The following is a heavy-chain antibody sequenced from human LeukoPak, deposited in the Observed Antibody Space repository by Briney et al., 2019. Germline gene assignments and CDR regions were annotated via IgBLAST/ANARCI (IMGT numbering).Heavy chain of an antibody. D-gene: IGHD4-17*01. CDR2: INHSGST. V-gene: IGHV4-39*07. Sequence: SETLSLTCTVSGGSINSDSHHWGWIRQPPGKGLEWIGEINHSGSTNYNPSLKSRVTISVDTSKNQFSLKLSSVTAADTAVYYCARFGEPYGDLLDYWGQGTLVTVSS. J-gene: IGHJ4*02. CDR1: GGSINSDSHH. CDR3: ARFGEPYGDLLDY.